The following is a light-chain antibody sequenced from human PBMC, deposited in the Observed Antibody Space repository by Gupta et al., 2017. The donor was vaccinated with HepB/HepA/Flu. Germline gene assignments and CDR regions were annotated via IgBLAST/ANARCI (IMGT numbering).Light chain of an antibody. CDR3: QQSYITPCS. CDR1: QSISTY. CDR2: AAS. J-gene: IGKJ2*04. Sequence: DIQMTQSPSSLSASVGDRVTITCRASQSISTYLNWYQQKPTKAPKLLISAASSLQSGVPSRFSGSGSGTDFTLTISSLQPEDFATYYCQQSYITPCSFGQGTKLEIK. V-gene: IGKV1-39*01.